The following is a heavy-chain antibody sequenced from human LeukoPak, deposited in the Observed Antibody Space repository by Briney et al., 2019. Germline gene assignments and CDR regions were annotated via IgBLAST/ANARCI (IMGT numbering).Heavy chain of an antibody. V-gene: IGHV3-23*01. Sequence: PGGSLRLSCAAYGFTFSSYAMSLVRQAPGKGLEWVSAISGSGGSTYYADSVKGRFTISRDNSKNTLYLQMNSLRAEDTAVYYCAKAGAYDSSGLDYWGQGTLVTVSS. D-gene: IGHD3-22*01. CDR1: GFTFSSYA. CDR3: AKAGAYDSSGLDY. J-gene: IGHJ4*02. CDR2: ISGSGGST.